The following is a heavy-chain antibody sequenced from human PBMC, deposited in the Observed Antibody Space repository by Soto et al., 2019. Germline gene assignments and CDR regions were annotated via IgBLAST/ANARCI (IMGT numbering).Heavy chain of an antibody. CDR1: GFTFSSYG. CDR2: IWYDGSNK. V-gene: IGHV3-33*01. D-gene: IGHD6-13*01. Sequence: QVQLVESGGGVVQPGRSLRLSCAASGFTFSSYGMHWVRQAPCKGLEWVAIIWYDGSNKYYVDSVKGRFTISRDNSKNTLYLQMNSLRAEDTAVYYCPRDPGSSWYPIDYWGQGTLVTVSS. CDR3: PRDPGSSWYPIDY. J-gene: IGHJ4*02.